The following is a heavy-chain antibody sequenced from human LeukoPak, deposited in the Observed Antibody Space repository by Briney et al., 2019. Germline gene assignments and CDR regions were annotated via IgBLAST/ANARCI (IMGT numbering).Heavy chain of an antibody. CDR1: GFTLSSYW. V-gene: IGHV3-7*03. Sequence: GGSLRLSCAASGFTLSSYWMNWVRQAPGKGLEWVANIKQDGSEKYYVDSVKGRFTISRDNAKNSLFLQMNSLRAEDTAIYYCAKVSRFFGGHFDYWGQGTLVTVSS. CDR3: AKVSRFFGGHFDY. CDR2: IKQDGSEK. J-gene: IGHJ4*02. D-gene: IGHD3-16*01.